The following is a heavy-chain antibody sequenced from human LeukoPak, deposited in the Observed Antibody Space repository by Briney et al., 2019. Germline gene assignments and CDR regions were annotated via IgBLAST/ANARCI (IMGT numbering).Heavy chain of an antibody. J-gene: IGHJ4*02. V-gene: IGHV3-23*01. CDR3: AKRSTDLGYCSGGSCYEFSS. D-gene: IGHD2-15*01. CDR2: ISSSGGST. CDR1: GFTFNTYV. Sequence: GGSLRLSCAASGFTFNTYVMSWVRQAPGKGLEWVSAISSSGGSTYYADSVKGRFTISRDNSKNTLYFQMNSLRAEDTAVYYCAKRSTDLGYCSGGSCYEFSSWGQGTLVTVSS.